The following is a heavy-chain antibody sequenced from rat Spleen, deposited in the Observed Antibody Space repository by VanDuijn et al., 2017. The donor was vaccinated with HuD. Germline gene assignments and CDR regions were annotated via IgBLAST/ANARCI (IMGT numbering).Heavy chain of an antibody. CDR1: GFTFSDYY. Sequence: EVQLVESGGGLVQPGRSLKLSCAASGFTFSDYYMAWVRQAPTKGLEWVASISYVGGSTYYRDSVKGRFTIPRCTSKSNLYLQMNSLRSEDTATYYCARHGPSYSGYFDYWGQGVMVTVSS. V-gene: IGHV5-22*01. CDR3: ARHGPSYSGYFDY. D-gene: IGHD1-1*01. J-gene: IGHJ2*01. CDR2: ISYVGGST.